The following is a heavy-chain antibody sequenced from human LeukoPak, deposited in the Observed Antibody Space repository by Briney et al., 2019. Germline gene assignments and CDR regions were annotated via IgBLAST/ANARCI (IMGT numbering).Heavy chain of an antibody. CDR2: IKHDGSEK. Sequence: PGGSLRLSCAASGFTFSSYWMSWVRLAPGKGLEWVANIKHDGSEKYYVDSVKGRFTISRDNAKNSVYLQMNSLGADDTAVYYCATYSILNAREFRYWGQGTLVTVTS. CDR1: GFTFSSYW. D-gene: IGHD4-11*01. CDR3: ATYSILNAREFRY. V-gene: IGHV3-7*01. J-gene: IGHJ1*01.